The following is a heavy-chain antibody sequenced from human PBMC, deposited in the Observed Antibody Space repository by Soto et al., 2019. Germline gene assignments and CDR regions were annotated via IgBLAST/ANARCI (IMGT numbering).Heavy chain of an antibody. J-gene: IGHJ3*02. V-gene: IGHV1-69*13. CDR2: XIXXXGXA. D-gene: IGHD6-6*01. CDR3: ARVGSSSSARAFDI. CDR1: GGTFSSYA. Sequence: ASGKVSCKASGGTFSSYAISLVRQAPGQGLEWMXGXIXXXGXAXXXQXXKXRVTITADECTSTAYMELSSLRSEDTAVYYCARVGSSSSARAFDIWGQGTMVTVSS.